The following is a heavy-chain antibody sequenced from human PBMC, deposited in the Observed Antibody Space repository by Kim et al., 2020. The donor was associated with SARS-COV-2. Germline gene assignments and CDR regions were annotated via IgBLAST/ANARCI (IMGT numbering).Heavy chain of an antibody. CDR3: AKGGSI. J-gene: IGHJ3*02. Sequence: GSGGYTYYADSVKGRFTISRKKSKNTLYLQMNSLRAEDTAVYYCAKGGSIWGQGTMVTVSS. CDR2: GSGGYT. D-gene: IGHD3-10*01. V-gene: IGHV3-23*01.